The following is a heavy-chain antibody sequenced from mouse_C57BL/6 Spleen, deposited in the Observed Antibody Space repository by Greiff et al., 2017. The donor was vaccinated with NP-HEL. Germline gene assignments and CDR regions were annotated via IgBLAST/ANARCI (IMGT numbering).Heavy chain of an antibody. J-gene: IGHJ3*01. CDR1: GYTFTSYT. D-gene: IGHD2-2*01. V-gene: IGHV1-4*01. Sequence: QVQLQQSGAELARPGASVKMSCKASGYTFTSYTMHWVKQRPGQGLEWIGYINPSRGYTKYNQKFKDKATLTADKSSSTAYMQLSSLTSEDSAVYYCARSGGYGGAWFAYWGQGTLVTVSA. CDR3: ARSGGYGGAWFAY. CDR2: INPSRGYT.